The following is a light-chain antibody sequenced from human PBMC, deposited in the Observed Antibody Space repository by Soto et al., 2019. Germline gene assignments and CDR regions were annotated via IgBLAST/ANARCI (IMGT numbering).Light chain of an antibody. V-gene: IGKV3D-20*02. CDR2: GAY. CDR3: QQRSNWPTIT. J-gene: IGKJ5*01. Sequence: EIVLTQSPGILSLSPGERATLSCMASQSISSTYLAWYQQKPGQAPRLLIYGAYSRATGIPDRFSGSGSGTEFTLTISRLETEDLAVYYGQQRSNWPTITVGQGKRREIK. CDR1: QSISSTY.